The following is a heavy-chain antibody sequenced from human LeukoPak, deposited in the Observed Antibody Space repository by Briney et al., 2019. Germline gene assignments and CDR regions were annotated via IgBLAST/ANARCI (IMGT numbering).Heavy chain of an antibody. V-gene: IGHV1-18*01. D-gene: IGHD2-15*01. CDR2: ISAYNGNT. Sequence: ASVKVSCKASGYTFTSYGISWVRQAPGQGLEWMGWISAYNGNTNYAQKLQGRVTMNTDTSKSTAYMELRSLRSDDAAVYYCAREGEGDCSGGSCSYYYYGMDVWGQGTTVTVSS. CDR3: AREGEGDCSGGSCSYYYYGMDV. J-gene: IGHJ6*02. CDR1: GYTFTSYG.